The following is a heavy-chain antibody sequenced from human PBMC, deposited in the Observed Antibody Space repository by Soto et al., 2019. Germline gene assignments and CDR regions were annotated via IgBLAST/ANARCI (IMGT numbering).Heavy chain of an antibody. J-gene: IGHJ4*02. Sequence: GESLKISCKGSGYRFTNYWIGWVRQMPGKGLEWMGIIYPGDSDTRYSPSLQGQVTISADKSNSTAYLQWSSLKASDTAMYYCARSDYYDSGGPYFNYWGQGTLVTVSS. V-gene: IGHV5-51*01. CDR1: GYRFTNYW. CDR3: ARSDYYDSGGPYFNY. D-gene: IGHD3-22*01. CDR2: IYPGDSDT.